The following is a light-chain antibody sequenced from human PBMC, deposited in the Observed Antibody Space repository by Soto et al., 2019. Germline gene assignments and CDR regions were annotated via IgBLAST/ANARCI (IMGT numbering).Light chain of an antibody. V-gene: IGLV1-44*01. CDR2: SNN. J-gene: IGLJ3*02. CDR1: SSNIGSNT. Sequence: QSVLTQPPSASGTPGQRVTISCSGSSSNIGSNTVNWYQQLPGTAPQLLIYSNNQRPSGVPDRFSGSKSGTSASLAIGDLRSEDEADYYCASWDASVSGWVFGGGTKLTVL. CDR3: ASWDASVSGWV.